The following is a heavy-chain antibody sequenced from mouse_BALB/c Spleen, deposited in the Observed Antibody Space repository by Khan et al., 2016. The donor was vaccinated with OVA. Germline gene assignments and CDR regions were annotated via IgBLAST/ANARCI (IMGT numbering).Heavy chain of an antibody. Sequence: VQLQQSGAELARPGASVKLSCKASGYTFTTYWMQWVKQRPGQGLEWIGTIYPGDGDTRYTQKFKGTATLTADKSSSTAYMQLNSLASEDSAVYYCASDRYDYFDYWGQGTTLTVSS. D-gene: IGHD2-14*01. V-gene: IGHV1-87*01. J-gene: IGHJ2*01. CDR2: IYPGDGDT. CDR3: ASDRYDYFDY. CDR1: GYTFTTYW.